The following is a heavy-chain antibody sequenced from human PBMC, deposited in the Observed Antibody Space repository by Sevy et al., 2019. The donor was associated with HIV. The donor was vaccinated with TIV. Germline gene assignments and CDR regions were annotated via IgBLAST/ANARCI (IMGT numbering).Heavy chain of an antibody. J-gene: IGHJ5*02. CDR1: GFAFSTYA. Sequence: GGSLRLSCAASGFAFSTYAIHWVRQAPGKGLEWVAILSYDGSDKSYADSVKGRFTISRDNSKNTLYLQMNSLSAEDTALYYCAKAGCSGTNCYSNAWGQGTLVTVSS. CDR3: AKAGCSGTNCYSNA. V-gene: IGHV3-30*18. D-gene: IGHD2-15*01. CDR2: LSYDGSDK.